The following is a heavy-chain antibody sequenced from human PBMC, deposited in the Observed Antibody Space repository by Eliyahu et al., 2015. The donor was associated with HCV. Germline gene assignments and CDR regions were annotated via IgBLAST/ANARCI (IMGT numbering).Heavy chain of an antibody. Sequence: QVQLVQSGAEXKKPGASVKVSCXASGYTFXGXYMQWVRQAPGQGLEWMGXINPNSGGTNYAQKFQGRVTMTRDTSISTAYMELSRLRSDDTAVYYCASLWYSSSWFWVDAFDIWGQGTMVTVSS. J-gene: IGHJ3*02. V-gene: IGHV1-2*02. CDR2: INPNSGGT. CDR1: GYTFXGXY. D-gene: IGHD6-13*01. CDR3: ASLWYSSSWFWVDAFDI.